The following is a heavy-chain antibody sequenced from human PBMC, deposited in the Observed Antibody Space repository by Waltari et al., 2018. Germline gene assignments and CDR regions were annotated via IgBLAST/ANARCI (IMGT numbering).Heavy chain of an antibody. CDR3: ARSLGDPDYFDY. CDR1: YY. CDR2: IYNSAIT. J-gene: IGHJ4*02. V-gene: IGHV4-39*01. D-gene: IGHD2-21*02. Sequence: YYWGGIRQPPGKGLEWIGSIYNSAITYYNPSLKSRVTISVDTSKHQFSLRLSSVTAADTAVYYCARSLGDPDYFDYWGQGTLVTVSS.